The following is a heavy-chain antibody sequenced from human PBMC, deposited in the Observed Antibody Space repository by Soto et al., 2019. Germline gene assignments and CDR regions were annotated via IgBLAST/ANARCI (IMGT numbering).Heavy chain of an antibody. J-gene: IGHJ3*02. D-gene: IGHD1-26*01. V-gene: IGHV3-21*01. CDR1: GFTFSSYS. CDR3: ARDYTYSGSYSAAFDI. CDR2: ISSSSSYI. Sequence: EVQLVESGGGLVKPGGSLRLSCAASGFTFSSYSMNWVRQAPGKGLEWVSSISSSSSYIYYADSVKGRFTISRDNAKNSLYLQWNSLRAEDTAGYYCARDYTYSGSYSAAFDIWGQGTMVPVSS.